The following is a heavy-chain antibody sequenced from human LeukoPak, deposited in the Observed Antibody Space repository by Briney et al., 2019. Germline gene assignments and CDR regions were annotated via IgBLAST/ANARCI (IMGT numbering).Heavy chain of an antibody. V-gene: IGHV3-7*01. Sequence: PGGSLRLSCAASGFILSGFWMHWVRQAPGKGLEWVATIKEDGSVQYYVDSVKGRFTISRDNTKNSLYLQMDSLRATDTAVYYCRGGTGFWGQGTLVTVSS. CDR2: IKEDGSVQ. CDR1: GFILSGFW. CDR3: RGGTGF. J-gene: IGHJ4*02. D-gene: IGHD2-15*01.